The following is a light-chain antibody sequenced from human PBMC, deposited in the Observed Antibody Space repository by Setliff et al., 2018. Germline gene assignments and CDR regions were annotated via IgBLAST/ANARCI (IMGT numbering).Light chain of an antibody. CDR1: SGSVSTSYY. CDR2: STN. Sequence: QAVVTQGPSFAVSPGGTVTLTCGLSSGSVSTSYYPSWYQQTPGQAPRTLIYSTNTRSSGVPDRFSGSILGNKAALTITGAQADDESDYYCVLYMGSDWVFGGGTKVTVL. J-gene: IGLJ3*02. V-gene: IGLV8-61*01. CDR3: VLYMGSDWV.